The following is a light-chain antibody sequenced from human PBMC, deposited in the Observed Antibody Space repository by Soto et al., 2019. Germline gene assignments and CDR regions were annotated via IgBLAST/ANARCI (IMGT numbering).Light chain of an antibody. CDR3: HQRQSWPRT. CDR2: ATS. J-gene: IGKJ1*01. CDR1: LGISGY. Sequence: IQLPQSPSSLSASVGDSFTITGRTSLGISGYLAWYQQKPGKAPNLLIYATSTLQSGVPSRFSGSGSGTDFTLTISDVQPEDFALYYCHQRQSWPRTFGQGTKVDIK. V-gene: IGKV1-9*01.